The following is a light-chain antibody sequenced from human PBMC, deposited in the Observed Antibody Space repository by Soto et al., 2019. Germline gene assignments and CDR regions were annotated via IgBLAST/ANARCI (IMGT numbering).Light chain of an antibody. J-gene: IGKJ1*01. CDR3: QQRSNWPVT. Sequence: EIVLTQSPGTLSLSPGERATLSCRASQSVSGYLAWYQQKPGQAPRLLIYDASTRATGISARLSGSGSGTDFTLTISSPEPEDFAVYYCQQRSNWPVTFGRGTRVELK. CDR2: DAS. CDR1: QSVSGY. V-gene: IGKV3-11*01.